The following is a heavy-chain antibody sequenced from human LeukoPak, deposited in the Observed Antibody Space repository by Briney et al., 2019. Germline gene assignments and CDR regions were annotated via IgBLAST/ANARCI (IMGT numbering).Heavy chain of an antibody. V-gene: IGHV1-46*01. Sequence: ASEKVSCKASGYTFVSYYIHWVRQAPGQGLEWMGIINPSGGSATYAQKLQGRVTMTRDTSTSTVYMELTSLRSEDTATYYCARGLGSGNYYGYWGQGTLVTVSS. J-gene: IGHJ4*02. D-gene: IGHD1-26*01. CDR1: GYTFVSYY. CDR3: ARGLGSGNYYGY. CDR2: INPSGGSA.